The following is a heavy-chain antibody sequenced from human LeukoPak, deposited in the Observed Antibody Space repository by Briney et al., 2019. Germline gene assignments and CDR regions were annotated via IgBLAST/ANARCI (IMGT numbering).Heavy chain of an antibody. CDR3: ARDIEYYYDSSGPGNFDY. D-gene: IGHD3-22*01. J-gene: IGHJ4*02. CDR2: IKQDGSEK. CDR1: GFTFSSYW. V-gene: IGHV3-7*01. Sequence: GGSLRLSCAASGFTFSSYWITWVRQAPGKGLEWVANIKQDGSEKYYVDSVKGRFTISRGNAESSLYLQMNSLRAEDTAVYYCARDIEYYYDSSGPGNFDYWGQGTLVTVSS.